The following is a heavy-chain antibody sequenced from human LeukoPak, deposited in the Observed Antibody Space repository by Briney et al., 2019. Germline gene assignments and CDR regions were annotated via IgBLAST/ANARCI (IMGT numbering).Heavy chain of an antibody. CDR1: GGTFSSYA. J-gene: IGHJ6*02. D-gene: IGHD3-3*01. Sequence: SVKVSCKASGGTFSSYAISWVRQAPGQGLEWMGRIIPILGIANYAQKFQGRVTITADKSTSTAYMELSSLRSEDTAVYYCARSPYYDFWSGPPSYGMDVWGQGTTVTVSS. CDR3: ARSPYYDFWSGPPSYGMDV. CDR2: IIPILGIA. V-gene: IGHV1-69*04.